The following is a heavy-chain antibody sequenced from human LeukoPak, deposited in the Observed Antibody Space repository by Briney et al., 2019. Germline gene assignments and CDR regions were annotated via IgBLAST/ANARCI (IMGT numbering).Heavy chain of an antibody. Sequence: SETLSLTCAVYGGSFSGYYWSWIRQPPGKGLEWIGEINHSGSTNYNPSLKSRVTISVGTSKNQFSLKLSSVTAADTAVYYCARMIMITFGGVIAPWGQGTLVTVSS. CDR1: GGSFSGYY. J-gene: IGHJ5*02. CDR3: ARMIMITFGGVIAP. CDR2: INHSGST. V-gene: IGHV4-34*01. D-gene: IGHD3-16*01.